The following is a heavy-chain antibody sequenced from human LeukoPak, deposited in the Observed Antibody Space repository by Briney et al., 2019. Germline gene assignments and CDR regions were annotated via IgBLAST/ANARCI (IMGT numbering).Heavy chain of an antibody. CDR1: GGSISSYY. Sequence: SETLSLTCTVSGGSISSYYWSWTRQPAGKGLEWIGRIYTSGSTNYNPSLKSRVTMSVDTSKNQFSLKLSSVTAADTAVYYCARDVAIYCSSTSCSYYFDYWGQGTLVTVSS. D-gene: IGHD2-2*01. CDR2: IYTSGST. CDR3: ARDVAIYCSSTSCSYYFDY. V-gene: IGHV4-4*07. J-gene: IGHJ4*02.